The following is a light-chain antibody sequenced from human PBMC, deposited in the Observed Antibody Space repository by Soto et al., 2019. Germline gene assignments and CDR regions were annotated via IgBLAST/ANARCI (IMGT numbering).Light chain of an antibody. Sequence: DIQMTQSPFSLSASLGDRVTITCRASQSISDYLNWYQQKPGKGPKLLIFAASSLQVGVPSRFSGSGSGTDFTLTISSLQXXXXATYFCQQSHSAPFTFGPGTTVDIK. CDR1: QSISDY. V-gene: IGKV1-39*01. CDR3: QQSHSAPFT. J-gene: IGKJ3*01. CDR2: AAS.